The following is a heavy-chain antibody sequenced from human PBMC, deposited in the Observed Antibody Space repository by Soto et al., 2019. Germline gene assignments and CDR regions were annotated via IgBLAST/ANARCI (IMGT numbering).Heavy chain of an antibody. D-gene: IGHD3-22*01. V-gene: IGHV1-69*01. CDR2: IIPIFGTA. CDR3: ASSYDSSGYYPEAWGYGMDV. Sequence: QVQLVQSGAEVKKPGSSVKVSCKASGGTFSSYAISWVRQAPGQGLEWMGGIIPIFGTANYAQKFQGRVTITADESTSTAYMELSSLRSEDTAVYYCASSYDSSGYYPEAWGYGMDVWGQGTTVTVSS. J-gene: IGHJ6*02. CDR1: GGTFSSYA.